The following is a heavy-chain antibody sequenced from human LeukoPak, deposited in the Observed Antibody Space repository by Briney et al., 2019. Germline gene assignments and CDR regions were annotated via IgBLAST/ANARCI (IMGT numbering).Heavy chain of an antibody. CDR2: INHSGST. CDR3: ARDESQEGSSPSYAFDI. CDR1: GGSFSGYY. Sequence: SETLSLTCAVYGGSFSGYYWSWIRQPPGKGLEWIGEINHSGSTNYNPSLKSRVTISVDTSKNQFSLKLSSVTAADTAVYYCARDESQEGSSPSYAFDIWGQGTMVTVSS. J-gene: IGHJ3*02. V-gene: IGHV4-34*01. D-gene: IGHD6-6*01.